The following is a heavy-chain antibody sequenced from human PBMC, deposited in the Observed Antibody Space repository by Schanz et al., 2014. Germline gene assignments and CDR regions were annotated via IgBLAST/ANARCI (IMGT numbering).Heavy chain of an antibody. CDR3: AKVRYSSGWRGDYFDE. Sequence: QVHLLESGGGLVEPGGSLRLSCAASGFSFSDYYMSWIRQAPGQGLEWISFINTGSNYINYADSVKGRFTISRDNTKNSLFLQLNSLRADDTAVYYCAKVRYSSGWRGDYFDEWGQGTLVTVAS. D-gene: IGHD6-25*01. J-gene: IGHJ4*02. CDR2: INTGSNYI. CDR1: GFSFSDYY. V-gene: IGHV3-11*05.